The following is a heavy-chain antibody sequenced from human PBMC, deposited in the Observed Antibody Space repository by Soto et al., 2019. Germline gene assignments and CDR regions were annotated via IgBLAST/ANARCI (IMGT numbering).Heavy chain of an antibody. Sequence: PSETLSLTCTVSGGSISSGDYYWSWIRQPPGKGLEWIGYIYYSGSTYYNPSLKSRVTISVDTSKNQFSLKLSSVTAADTAVYYCAREESRTLTLFDYWGQGTLVTVSS. CDR2: IYYSGST. CDR1: GGSISSGDYY. J-gene: IGHJ4*02. CDR3: AREESRTLTLFDY. V-gene: IGHV4-30-4*01.